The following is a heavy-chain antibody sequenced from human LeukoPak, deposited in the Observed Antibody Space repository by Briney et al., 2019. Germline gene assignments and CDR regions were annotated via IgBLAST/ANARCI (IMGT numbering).Heavy chain of an antibody. V-gene: IGHV4-39*07. Sequence: SSETLSLTCTVSGGSISSSSYYWGWIRQPPGKGLEWIGEINHSGSTNYNPSLKSRVTISVDTSKNQFSLKLSSVTAADTAVYYCARVEGYQLFYYGMDVWGQGTTVTVSS. CDR3: ARVEGYQLFYYGMDV. D-gene: IGHD2-2*01. CDR1: GGSISSSSYY. CDR2: INHSGST. J-gene: IGHJ6*02.